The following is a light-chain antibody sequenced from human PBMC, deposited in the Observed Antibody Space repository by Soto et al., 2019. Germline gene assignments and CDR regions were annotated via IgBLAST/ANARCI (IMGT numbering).Light chain of an antibody. V-gene: IGKV3-20*01. J-gene: IGKJ3*01. CDR2: GAS. CDR1: QSVSSSY. Sequence: EIVLTQSPGTLSLSPGERGTLSCRASQSVSSSYLAWYQQKPGQPPRLLIYGASSRATGIPDRFTGSGSGTDFTLTISRLEPEDFAVYYCQQYGSSPFTFGPGTKVDIK. CDR3: QQYGSSPFT.